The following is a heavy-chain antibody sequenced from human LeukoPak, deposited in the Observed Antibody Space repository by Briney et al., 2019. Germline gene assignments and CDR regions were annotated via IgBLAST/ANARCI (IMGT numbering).Heavy chain of an antibody. D-gene: IGHD3-22*01. CDR1: GGFIASYS. CDR2: IYTSGGP. CDR3: ARGPSGYYYG. V-gene: IGHV4-4*07. J-gene: IGHJ4*02. Sequence: SETLSLTCTVSGGFIASYSWSWIRQPAGKGLEWIGRIYTSGGPDYNPSLKSRVTMSLDTSKNQFYLKMTSVTAADTAVYYCARGPSGYYYGWGQGILVTVSS.